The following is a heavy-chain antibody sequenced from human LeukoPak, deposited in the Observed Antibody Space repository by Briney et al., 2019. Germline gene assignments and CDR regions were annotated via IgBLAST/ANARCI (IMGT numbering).Heavy chain of an antibody. CDR2: ISWNSGSI. D-gene: IGHD3-3*01. J-gene: IGHJ4*02. Sequence: GGSLRLSCAASGFTFSSYGMHWVRQAPGKGLEWVSGISWNSGSIGYADSVKGRFTISRDNAKNSLYLQMNSLRAEDTALYYCAKDRHYDFWSDHGDLDYWGQGTLVTVSS. CDR1: GFTFSSYG. CDR3: AKDRHYDFWSDHGDLDY. V-gene: IGHV3-9*01.